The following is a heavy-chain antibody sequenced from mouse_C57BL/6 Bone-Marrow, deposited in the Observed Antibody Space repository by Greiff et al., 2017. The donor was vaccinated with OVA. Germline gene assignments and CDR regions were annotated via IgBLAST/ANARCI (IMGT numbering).Heavy chain of an antibody. CDR1: GFNIKDDY. D-gene: IGHD1-1*01. V-gene: IGHV14-4*01. CDR3: TTFTTVGVGAFDY. J-gene: IGHJ2*01. CDR2: IDPENGDT. Sequence: EVQRVESGAELVRPGASVKLSCTASGFNIKDDYMHWVKQRPEQGLEWIGWIDPENGDTEYASKFQGKATITADTSSNTAYLQLSSLTSEDTAVYYCTTFTTVGVGAFDYWGQGTTLTVSS.